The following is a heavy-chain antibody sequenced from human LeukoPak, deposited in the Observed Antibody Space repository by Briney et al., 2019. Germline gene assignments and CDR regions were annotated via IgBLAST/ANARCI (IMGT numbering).Heavy chain of an antibody. CDR3: AKQPYNYYYLDV. J-gene: IGHJ6*03. CDR2: IVGDSSKT. D-gene: IGHD2-21*01. CDR1: GLTFHDYA. V-gene: IGHV3-23*01. Sequence: PGGSLRLSCAISGLTFHDYAMTWVRKAPGKGLEWVSTIVGDSSKTYYADSVKGRFTISRDNSNYMLFLHMNNLRAEDTAIYYCAKQPYNYYYLDVWGKGTTVTVSS.